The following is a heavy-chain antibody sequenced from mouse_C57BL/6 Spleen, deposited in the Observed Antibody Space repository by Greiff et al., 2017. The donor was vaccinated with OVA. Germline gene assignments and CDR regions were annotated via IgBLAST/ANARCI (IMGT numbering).Heavy chain of an antibody. D-gene: IGHD1-1*01. Sequence: EVHLVESGGGLVKPGGSLKLSCAASGFTFSSYAMSWVRQTPEKRLEWVATISDGGSYTYYPDNVKGRFTISRDNAKNNLYLQMSHLKSEDTAMYYCARDLITTSANYFDYWGQGTTLTVSS. CDR3: ARDLITTSANYFDY. V-gene: IGHV5-4*01. CDR1: GFTFSSYA. CDR2: ISDGGSYT. J-gene: IGHJ2*01.